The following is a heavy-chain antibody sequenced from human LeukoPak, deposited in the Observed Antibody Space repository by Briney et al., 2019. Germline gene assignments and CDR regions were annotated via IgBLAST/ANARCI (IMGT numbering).Heavy chain of an antibody. V-gene: IGHV1-18*01. D-gene: IGHD3-10*01. CDR3: ARDPRFGDDY. Sequence: VXXSCKAXXXXXXXXXISXXRXAXGXXLEWMGWISAYNGNTNYAQKLQGRVTMTTDTSTSTAYMELRSLRSDDTAVYYCARDPRFGDDYWGQGTLVTVSS. J-gene: IGHJ4*02. CDR2: ISAYNGNT. CDR1: XXXXXXXX.